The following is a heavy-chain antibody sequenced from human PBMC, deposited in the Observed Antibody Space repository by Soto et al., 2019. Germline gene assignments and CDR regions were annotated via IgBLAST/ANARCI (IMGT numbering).Heavy chain of an antibody. J-gene: IGHJ6*03. V-gene: IGHV4-34*01. CDR1: GGSFSGYY. D-gene: IGHD2-2*01. Sequence: SETLSLTCAVYGGSFSGYYWSWIRQPPGKGLEWIGEINHSGSTNYNPSLKSRVTISVDTSKNQFSLKLSSVTAADTAVYYCARGDIVVNRPLVAREYYYMDVWGKGTTVTVSS. CDR2: INHSGST. CDR3: ARGDIVVNRPLVAREYYYMDV.